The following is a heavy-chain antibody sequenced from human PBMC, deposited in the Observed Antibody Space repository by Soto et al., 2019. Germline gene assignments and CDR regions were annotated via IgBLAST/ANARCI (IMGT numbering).Heavy chain of an antibody. CDR2: IYYSGST. V-gene: IGHV4-61*01. CDR1: GGSVSSGSYY. J-gene: IGHJ4*02. Sequence: SETLSLTCTVSGGSVSSGSYYWSWIRQPPGKGLEWIGYIYYSGSTNYNPSLKSRVTISVDTSKNQFSLKLSSVTAADTAVYYCARDGADYGGNSERFDYWGQGTLVTVSS. CDR3: ARDGADYGGNSERFDY. D-gene: IGHD4-17*01.